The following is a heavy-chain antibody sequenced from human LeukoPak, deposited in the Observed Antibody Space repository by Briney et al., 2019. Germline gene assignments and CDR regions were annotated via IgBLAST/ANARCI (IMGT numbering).Heavy chain of an antibody. D-gene: IGHD6-19*01. V-gene: IGHV1-46*01. CDR3: AIAAVAVTTLSYFDS. J-gene: IGHJ4*02. CDR1: GYTFTTCF. Sequence: ASVKVSCKASGYTFTTCFLHWVRQAPGQGLEWMGVINPSAGSTTYAQKFQGRLTMTRNTSTSTVYMDLTSLRSEDTAVYYCAIAAVAVTTLSYFDSWGQGTLVTVSS. CDR2: INPSAGST.